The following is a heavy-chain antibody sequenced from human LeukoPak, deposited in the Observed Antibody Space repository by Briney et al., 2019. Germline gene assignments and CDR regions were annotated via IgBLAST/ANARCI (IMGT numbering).Heavy chain of an antibody. J-gene: IGHJ4*02. D-gene: IGHD3-10*01. CDR1: GGTFSSYA. Sequence: SVKVSCKASGGTFSSYAISWVRQAPGQGLEWMGRIIPILGIANYAQKFQGRVTVTADKSTSTAYMELSSLRSEDTAVYYCARDIMVRSYSDYWGQGTLVTVSS. CDR3: ARDIMVRSYSDY. V-gene: IGHV1-69*04. CDR2: IIPILGIA.